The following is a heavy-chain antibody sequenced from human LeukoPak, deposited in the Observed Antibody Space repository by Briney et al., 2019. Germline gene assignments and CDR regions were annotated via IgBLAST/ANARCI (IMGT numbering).Heavy chain of an antibody. D-gene: IGHD3-10*01. V-gene: IGHV3-23*01. CDR1: GFTLSSYA. CDR2: ISGSGGST. Sequence: GGSLRLSCAASGFTLSSYAMSWVRQAPGKGLEWVSAISGSGGSTYYADSVKGRFTISRDNSKNTLYLQMNSLRAEDTAVYYCAKDRRQLMVRGVIEVDPWGQGTLVTVSS. CDR3: AKDRRQLMVRGVIEVDP. J-gene: IGHJ5*02.